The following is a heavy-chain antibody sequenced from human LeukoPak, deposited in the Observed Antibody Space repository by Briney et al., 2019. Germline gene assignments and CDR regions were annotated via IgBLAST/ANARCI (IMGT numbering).Heavy chain of an antibody. V-gene: IGHV1-18*01. Sequence: GTSVQVSCKASGYKFYNFGITWVRQAPGQGLEWMGWISVYDGNTDYAQKFQGRVTMTTDTSTSIAYMELRSLTSDDTAVYFCAKADPPMAPGGTGSDFDYWGQGSLVIVSS. CDR3: AKADPPMAPGGTGSDFDY. J-gene: IGHJ4*02. D-gene: IGHD1-26*01. CDR2: ISVYDGNT. CDR1: GYKFYNFG.